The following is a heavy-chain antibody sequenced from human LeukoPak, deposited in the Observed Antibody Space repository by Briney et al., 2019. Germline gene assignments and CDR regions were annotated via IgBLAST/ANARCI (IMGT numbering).Heavy chain of an antibody. CDR3: ASKSYDFWSGYPRVSRDYSYYYGMDV. J-gene: IGHJ6*02. D-gene: IGHD3-3*01. V-gene: IGHV1-2*02. Sequence: GASVKVSCKASGYTFTGYYMHWVRQAPGQGLEWMGWINPNSGGTNYAQKFQGRVTMTRDTSISTAYMELSRLRSDDTAVYYCASKSYDFWSGYPRVSRDYSYYYGMDVWGQGTTVTVSS. CDR1: GYTFTGYY. CDR2: INPNSGGT.